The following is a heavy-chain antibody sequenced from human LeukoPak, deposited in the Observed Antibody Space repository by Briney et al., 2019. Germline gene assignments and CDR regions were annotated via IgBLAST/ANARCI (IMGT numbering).Heavy chain of an antibody. Sequence: GGSLRLSCAASGFTFSRYAMRWVRQAPGKGLGWVSGIIDSGESTYYATFAKGRFTISRDNSNNTLYLQINSLRAEDTAVYYCAKLGGQELHNYYVAVCGKGTTVAVSS. J-gene: IGHJ6*03. CDR3: AKLGGQELHNYYVAV. CDR2: IIDSGEST. CDR1: GFTFSRYA. D-gene: IGHD3-16*01. V-gene: IGHV3-23*01.